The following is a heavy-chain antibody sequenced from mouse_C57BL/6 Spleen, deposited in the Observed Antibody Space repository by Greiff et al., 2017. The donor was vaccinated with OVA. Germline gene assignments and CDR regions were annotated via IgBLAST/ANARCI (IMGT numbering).Heavy chain of an antibody. CDR2: ISNLAYSI. D-gene: IGHD1-1*01. J-gene: IGHJ4*01. CDR1: GFTFSDYG. CDR3: ARHSLITTVVEDAMDY. Sequence: EVQRVESGGGLVQPGGSLKLSCAASGFTFSDYGMAWVRQAPRKGPEWVAFISNLAYSIYYADTVTGRFTISRENAKNTLYLEMSSLRSEDTAMYYCARHSLITTVVEDAMDYWGQGTSVTVSS. V-gene: IGHV5-15*01.